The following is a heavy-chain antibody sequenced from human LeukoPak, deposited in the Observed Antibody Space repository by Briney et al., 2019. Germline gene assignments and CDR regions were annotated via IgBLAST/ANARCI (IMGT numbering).Heavy chain of an antibody. V-gene: IGHV1-24*01. D-gene: IGHD6-19*01. CDR3: ARGSGWYQVDY. Sequence: ASVKVSCKVSGYTLTELSMHWVRQAPGKGLEWMGGFDPEDGETIYAQKFQGRVTMTRDTSTSTVYMELSSLRSEDTAMYYCARGSGWYQVDYWGQGTLVTVSS. CDR2: FDPEDGET. CDR1: GYTLTELS. J-gene: IGHJ4*02.